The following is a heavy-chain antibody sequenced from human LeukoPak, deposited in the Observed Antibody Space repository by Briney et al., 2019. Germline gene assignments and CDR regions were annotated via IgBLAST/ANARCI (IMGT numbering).Heavy chain of an antibody. CDR3: ARDRGRPSIAAPPPTDYFDY. CDR1: GGTFSSYA. CDR2: IIPIFGTA. J-gene: IGHJ4*02. D-gene: IGHD6-6*01. V-gene: IGHV1-69*13. Sequence: SVKVSCKGSGGTFSSYAISWVRQAPGQGLEWMGGIIPIFGTANYAQKFQGRVTITADESTSTAYMELSSLRSEDTAVYYCARDRGRPSIAAPPPTDYFDYWGQGTLVTVSS.